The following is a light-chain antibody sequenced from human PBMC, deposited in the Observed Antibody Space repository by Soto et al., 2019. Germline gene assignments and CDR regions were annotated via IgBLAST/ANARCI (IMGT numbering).Light chain of an antibody. CDR3: QQYNSHAT. Sequence: DIQMTQSPSTLSASVGDRVTIACRASQSISSWLAWYQQKPGKAPKLLIYKASNLESGVPSRVSGSGSGTEFTLTISSLQPDDFATYYCQQYNSHATFGQGTKVEIK. J-gene: IGKJ1*01. CDR2: KAS. CDR1: QSISSW. V-gene: IGKV1-5*03.